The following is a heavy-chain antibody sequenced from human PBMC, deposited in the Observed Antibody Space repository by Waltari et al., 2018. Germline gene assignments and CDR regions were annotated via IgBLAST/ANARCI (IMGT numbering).Heavy chain of an antibody. J-gene: IGHJ3*01. CDR2: ISLSGGSI. Sequence: EVQLVESGGGLVQPGRSLRLSCAASGFTFGDSAMHWVRKPPGKRLEWVLGISLSGGSIGYAASVKGRFTISRDNAKNSLSLQMNSLTAEDTALYYCAKANYYDGSGYYYKSAFDHWGQGTTVTVSS. V-gene: IGHV3-9*01. CDR1: GFTFGDSA. D-gene: IGHD3-22*01. CDR3: AKANYYDGSGYYYKSAFDH.